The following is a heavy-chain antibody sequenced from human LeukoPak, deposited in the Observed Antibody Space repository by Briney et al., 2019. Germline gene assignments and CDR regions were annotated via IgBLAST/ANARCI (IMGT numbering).Heavy chain of an antibody. J-gene: IGHJ6*03. CDR2: IYYSGST. CDR1: GDSISSTSYY. V-gene: IGHV4-39*07. Sequence: SETLSLTCTVSGDSISSTSYYWGWIRQPPGKGLKWIGTIYYSGSTYYNPSLKSRVTISLDKSKNQLSLKLTSVTAADTAVYYCARSYSTDVWGKGTTVTVSS. CDR3: ARSYSTDV.